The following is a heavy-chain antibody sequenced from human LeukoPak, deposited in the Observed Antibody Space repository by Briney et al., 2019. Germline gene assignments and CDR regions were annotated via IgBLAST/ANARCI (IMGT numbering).Heavy chain of an antibody. V-gene: IGHV1-69*02. CDR2: IIPILGIA. CDR1: GGTFSSYT. J-gene: IGHJ3*02. Sequence: PVKVSCKASGGTFSSYTISWVRQAPGQGLEWMGRIIPILGIANYAQKFQGRVTITADKSTSTAYMELRSLRSEDTAVYYCARDSGYYSVDAFDIWGQGTMVTVSS. D-gene: IGHD3-22*01. CDR3: ARDSGYYSVDAFDI.